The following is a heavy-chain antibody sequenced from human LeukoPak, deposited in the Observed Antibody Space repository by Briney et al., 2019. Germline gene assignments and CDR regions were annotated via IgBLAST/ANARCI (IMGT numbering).Heavy chain of an antibody. J-gene: IGHJ3*02. CDR2: IYYSGST. D-gene: IGHD1-1*01. V-gene: IGHV4-59*08. CDR1: GGSISSYC. CDR3: ARHGNGAFDI. Sequence: SETLSLTCTVSGGSISSYCWSWIRQPPGKGLEWIGFIYYSGSTNYSPSLKSRVTISVDTSKNQFSLKLTSVTAADTAVYYCARHGNGAFDIWGQGTMVTVSS.